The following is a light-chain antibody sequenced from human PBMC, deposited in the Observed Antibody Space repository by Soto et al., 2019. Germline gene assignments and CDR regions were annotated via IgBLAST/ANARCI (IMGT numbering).Light chain of an antibody. Sequence: SYELTQPPSVSVAPGQTARVPCGGNNNGIKSVYWYQQKPGQAPVLVVYGDSDRPSGIPERFSGSRSGSAATLTISRVEAGDEADYYCQVWDTRSDQSWVFGGGTQLTVL. V-gene: IGLV3-21*02. CDR2: GDS. CDR1: NNGIKS. CDR3: QVWDTRSDQSWV. J-gene: IGLJ3*02.